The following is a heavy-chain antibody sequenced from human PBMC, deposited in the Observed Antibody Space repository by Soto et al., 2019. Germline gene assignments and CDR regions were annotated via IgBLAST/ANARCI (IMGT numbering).Heavy chain of an antibody. Sequence: QVQLVQSGAEVKKPGSSVKVSCKASGGTFSSYAISWVRQAPGQGLEWMGGIIPIFGTANYAQKFQGRVTITADESTSTAYMELSSLRSEDTAVYYCAGGRGYCSGGSCYRRSYYHYGMDVWGQGTTVTVSS. D-gene: IGHD2-15*01. CDR3: AGGRGYCSGGSCYRRSYYHYGMDV. CDR1: GGTFSSYA. V-gene: IGHV1-69*12. J-gene: IGHJ6*02. CDR2: IIPIFGTA.